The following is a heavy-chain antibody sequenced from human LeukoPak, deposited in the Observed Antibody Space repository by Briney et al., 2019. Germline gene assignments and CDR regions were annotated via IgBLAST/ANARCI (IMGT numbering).Heavy chain of an antibody. D-gene: IGHD5-18*01. Sequence: SQTLSLTCAISGDSVSSNSSWNWLRQSPSRGLEWLGRTYYWSKWYNDYVVSVKSRININPDTSKNQFSLQLNSVTPEDTAVYYCARGGQGDGYSADEAFDIWGQGTMVTVS. CDR2: TYYWSKWYN. CDR1: GDSVSSNSS. J-gene: IGHJ3*02. CDR3: ARGGQGDGYSADEAFDI. V-gene: IGHV6-1*01.